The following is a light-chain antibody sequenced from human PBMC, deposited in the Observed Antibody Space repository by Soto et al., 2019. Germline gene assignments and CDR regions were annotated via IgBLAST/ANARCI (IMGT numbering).Light chain of an antibody. CDR3: GTWDSSLGAVV. CDR1: SSNIGNNY. J-gene: IGLJ2*01. CDR2: DNN. V-gene: IGLV1-51*01. Sequence: QSVLTQPPSVSASPGQEVTISCSGSSSNIGNNYVSWYQQLPGTAPKLLIYDNNKRPSGIPDRFSGSKSGTSATLGITGLQTGDEADYYCGTWDSSLGAVVFGGGTKVTVL.